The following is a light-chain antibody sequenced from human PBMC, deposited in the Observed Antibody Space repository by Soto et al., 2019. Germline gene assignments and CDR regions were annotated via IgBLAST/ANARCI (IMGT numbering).Light chain of an antibody. CDR3: QQYGSSYT. CDR1: QDVSSSY. CDR2: GAS. V-gene: IGKV3-20*01. Sequence: EIVLTQSPGTLSLSPGDRATLSCRASQDVSSSYLAWYQRKPGQAPRLIIYGASSRATGIPDRFSGSGSGTEFTLTISRLELEDFAVYYCQQYGSSYTFGQGTKLEIK. J-gene: IGKJ2*01.